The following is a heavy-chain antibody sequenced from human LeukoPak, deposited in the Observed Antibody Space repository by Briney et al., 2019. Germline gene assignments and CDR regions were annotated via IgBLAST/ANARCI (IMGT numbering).Heavy chain of an antibody. CDR3: ARGRITMVRGVMFDY. V-gene: IGHV4-30-4*01. CDR2: IYYSGST. J-gene: IGHJ4*02. Sequence: SETLSLTCTVSGGSISSGDYYWSWIRQPPGKGLEWIGYIYYSGSTYYNPSLKSRVTISVDTSKNQFSLKLSSVTAADTAVYYCARGRITMVRGVMFDYWGQGTLVTVSS. CDR1: GGSISSGDYY. D-gene: IGHD3-10*01.